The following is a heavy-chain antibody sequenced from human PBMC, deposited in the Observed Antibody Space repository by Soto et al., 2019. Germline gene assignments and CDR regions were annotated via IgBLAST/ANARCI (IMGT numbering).Heavy chain of an antibody. J-gene: IGHJ3*02. CDR1: GYTLTELS. CDR3: AVRGGRRRYYYDSSASYFQLAFDI. Sequence: QVQLVQSGAEVKKPGASVKVSCKVSGYTLTELSIHWVRQAPGEGLEWMGGFDPEDGETIYAQKFQGRVTMTEDTSTDTAYMELSSLRSEDTAVYSCAVRGGRRRYYYDSSASYFQLAFDIWGQGTVVTVSS. D-gene: IGHD3-22*01. V-gene: IGHV1-24*01. CDR2: FDPEDGET.